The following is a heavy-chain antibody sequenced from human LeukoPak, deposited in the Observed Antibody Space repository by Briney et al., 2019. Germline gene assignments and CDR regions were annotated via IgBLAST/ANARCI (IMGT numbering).Heavy chain of an antibody. CDR1: GFTFSGFW. V-gene: IGHV3-7*01. J-gene: IGHJ4*02. Sequence: GGSLRLSCAASGFTFSGFWMKWLRQAPGKGLEWVANINQDESQKYYVDSVKGRFTISRDNAKNSLYLQMNSLRAEDTAVYYCARGHHTRGVYDYWGQGTLVTVSS. CDR3: ARGHHTRGVYDY. CDR2: INQDESQK. D-gene: IGHD3-10*01.